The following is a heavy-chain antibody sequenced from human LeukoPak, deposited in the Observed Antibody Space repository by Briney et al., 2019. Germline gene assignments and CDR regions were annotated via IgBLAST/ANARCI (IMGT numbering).Heavy chain of an antibody. CDR2: ISTSGGRT. J-gene: IGHJ4*02. CDR1: GFTFSSYE. CDR3: AKDPTDFDSSGQTYFDY. D-gene: IGHD3-22*01. V-gene: IGHV3-23*01. Sequence: GGSLRLSCAASGFTFSSYEMNWVRQAPGKGLEWVSAISTSGGRTFYADSVKGRFTISRDNSKNTLYLQMNSLKAEDTAIYYCAKDPTDFDSSGQTYFDYWGQGTLVTVSS.